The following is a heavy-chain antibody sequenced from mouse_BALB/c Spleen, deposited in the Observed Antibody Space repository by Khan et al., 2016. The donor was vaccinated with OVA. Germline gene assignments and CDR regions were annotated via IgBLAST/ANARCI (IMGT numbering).Heavy chain of an antibody. D-gene: IGHD2-10*02. CDR1: GYTFTTYW. J-gene: IGHJ2*01. V-gene: IGHV1-7*01. CDR2: INPTSGYT. CDR3: KRGMIDY. Sequence: QVQLKQSGAELAKPGASVKMSCKASGYTFTTYWMHWVKQRPGQGLEWIGYINPTSGYTDYNEKFKDRATLSADKSSSTAYMQLSSLPSEDSAVYYCKRGMIDYWGQGTTLTVSS.